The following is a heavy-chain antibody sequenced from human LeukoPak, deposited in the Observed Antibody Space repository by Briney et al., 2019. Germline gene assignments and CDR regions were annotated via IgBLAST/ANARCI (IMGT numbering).Heavy chain of an antibody. CDR1: GGSISSYY. Sequence: SETLSLTCAVSGGSISSYYWSWIRQPPGKGLEWIGYIYYSGSTNYNPSLKSRVTISVDTSKNQFSLKLSSVTAADTAVYYCARGVRVLRFLEWGPPKLDRNNWFDPWGQGTLVTVSS. CDR3: ARGVRVLRFLEWGPPKLDRNNWFDP. CDR2: IYYSGST. V-gene: IGHV4-59*12. J-gene: IGHJ5*02. D-gene: IGHD3-3*01.